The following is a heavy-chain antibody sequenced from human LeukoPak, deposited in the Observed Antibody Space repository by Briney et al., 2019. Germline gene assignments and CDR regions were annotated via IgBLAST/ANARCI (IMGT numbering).Heavy chain of an antibody. CDR2: IYSGGST. J-gene: IGHJ4*02. CDR1: GFTVSSNY. CDR3: ARDRTDTAMVFDY. D-gene: IGHD5-18*01. V-gene: IGHV3-53*01. Sequence: HPGGSLRLSCAASGFTVSSNYMSWVRQAPGKGLEWVSVIYSGGSTYYADSVKGRFTISRDNSKNTLYLQMNSLRAEDTAVYYCARDRTDTAMVFDYWGQGTLVTVSS.